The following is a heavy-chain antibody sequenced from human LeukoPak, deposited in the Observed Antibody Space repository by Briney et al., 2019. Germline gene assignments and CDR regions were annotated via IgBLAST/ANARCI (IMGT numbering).Heavy chain of an antibody. D-gene: IGHD6-19*01. V-gene: IGHV4-34*01. CDR3: AVTISSGWSFDY. CDR2: INHSGST. CDR1: GGSFSGYY. J-gene: IGHJ4*02. Sequence: PSETLSLTCAVYGGSFSGYYWSWIRQPPGKRLEWIGEINHSGSTNYNPSLKSRVTISVDTSKNQFSLKLSSVTAADTAVYYCAVTISSGWSFDYWGQGTLVTVSS.